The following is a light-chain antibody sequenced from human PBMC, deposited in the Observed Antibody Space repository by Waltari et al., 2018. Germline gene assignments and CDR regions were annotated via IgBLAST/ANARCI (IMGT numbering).Light chain of an antibody. Sequence: EIVLTQSPGTLSLSPGERATLSCRASQSVSRYLAWYQQKPGQAPRLLIYDGSSRATGIPDRFSGSGSGTDFSLTIRRLEPEDFAVYYCQKYGSLPATFGQGTKVEIK. V-gene: IGKV3-20*01. J-gene: IGKJ1*01. CDR1: QSVSRY. CDR2: DGS. CDR3: QKYGSLPAT.